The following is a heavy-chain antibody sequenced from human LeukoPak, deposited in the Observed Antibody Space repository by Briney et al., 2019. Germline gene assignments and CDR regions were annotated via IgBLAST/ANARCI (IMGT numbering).Heavy chain of an antibody. J-gene: IGHJ4*02. CDR1: GFTFSSYS. Sequence: PGGSLRLSCAAPGFTFSSYSMNWVRQAPGKGLEWVSSISSSSSYIYYADSVKGRFTISRDNAKNSLYLQMNSLRAEDTAVYYCAKDTGGGYYDSSGYYYTSPLPNWGQGTLVTVSS. CDR2: ISSSSSYI. D-gene: IGHD3-22*01. V-gene: IGHV3-21*01. CDR3: AKDTGGGYYDSSGYYYTSPLPN.